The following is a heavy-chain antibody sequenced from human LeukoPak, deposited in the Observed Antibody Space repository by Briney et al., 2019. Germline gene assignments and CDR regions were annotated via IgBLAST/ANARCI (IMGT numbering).Heavy chain of an antibody. J-gene: IGHJ4*02. Sequence: SETLSLTCTVSGGSISSGSYYWSWIRQPAGKGLEWIGRIYTSGSTNYNPSLKSRVTISVDTSKNQFFLKLSSVTAADTAVYYCARAHVRSRGVLFDYWGQGTLVTVSS. CDR2: IYTSGST. CDR3: ARAHVRSRGVLFDY. D-gene: IGHD3-10*01. V-gene: IGHV4-61*02. CDR1: GGSISSGSYY.